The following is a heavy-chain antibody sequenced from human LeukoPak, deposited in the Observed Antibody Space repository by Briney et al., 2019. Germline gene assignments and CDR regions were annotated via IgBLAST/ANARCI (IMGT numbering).Heavy chain of an antibody. D-gene: IGHD3-10*01. CDR1: GGSISSGDYY. V-gene: IGHV4-30-4*01. CDR3: ARGDGSRSRSWFDP. Sequence: SQTLSLTCTVSGGSISSGDYYRSWIRQPPGKGLEWIGYIYYSGSTYYNPSLKSRVTISVDTPKNQFSLKLSSVTAADTAVYYCARGDGSRSRSWFDPWGQGTLVTVSS. CDR2: IYYSGST. J-gene: IGHJ5*02.